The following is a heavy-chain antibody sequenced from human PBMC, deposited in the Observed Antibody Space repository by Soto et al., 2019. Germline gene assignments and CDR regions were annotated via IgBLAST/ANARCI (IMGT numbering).Heavy chain of an antibody. CDR2: ISWNSGSI. D-gene: IGHD3-3*01. J-gene: IGHJ3*02. CDR3: AKFGRLIWSGYRDAFDI. V-gene: IGHV3-9*01. Sequence: GGSLRLSCAASGFTFDDYAMHWVRQAPGKGLEWVSGISWNSGSIGYADSVKGRFTISRDNAKNSLYLQMNSLRAEDTALYYCAKFGRLIWSGYRDAFDIWGQGTVVTVSS. CDR1: GFTFDDYA.